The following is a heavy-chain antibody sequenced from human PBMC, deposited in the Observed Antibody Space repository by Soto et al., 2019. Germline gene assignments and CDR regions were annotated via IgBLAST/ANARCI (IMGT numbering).Heavy chain of an antibody. CDR1: GFTFDDYA. CDR2: ITWNSGSK. V-gene: IGHV3-9*01. J-gene: IGHJ4*02. CDR3: TTTYPNDDSRVVAY. D-gene: IGHD1-1*01. Sequence: EVQLVESGGGLVQPGRSLGLSCAASGFTFDDYAMHWVRQPPGKGLEWVSGITWNSGSKDYADSVKGRFTISRDNRKNSLYLQMNSLRGEDTALYYCTTTYPNDDSRVVAYWGQGTLVTVSS.